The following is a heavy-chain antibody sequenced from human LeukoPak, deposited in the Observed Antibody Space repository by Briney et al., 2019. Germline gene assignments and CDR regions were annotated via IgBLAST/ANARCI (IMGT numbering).Heavy chain of an antibody. D-gene: IGHD3-22*01. J-gene: IGHJ4*02. CDR3: TRGPVYYYDSSGYYDDY. CDR2: IRSKANSYAT. V-gene: IGHV3-73*01. CDR1: GFTFSGSA. Sequence: GGSLRLSCAASGFTFSGSAMPWVRQASGKGLEWVGRIRSKANSYATAYAASVKGRFTISRDDSKNTAYLQMNSLKTEDTAVYYCTRGPVYYYDSSGYYDDYWGQGTLVTVSS.